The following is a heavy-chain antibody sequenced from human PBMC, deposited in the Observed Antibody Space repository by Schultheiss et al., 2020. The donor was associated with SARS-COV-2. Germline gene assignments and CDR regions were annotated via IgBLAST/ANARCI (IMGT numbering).Heavy chain of an antibody. CDR1: GFTFSRAW. CDR2: IKSKAHGGTA. D-gene: IGHD3-3*01. CDR3: TTVRRSAWSGYSAYYYYGMDV. J-gene: IGHJ6*01. Sequence: GGSLRLSCAASGFTFSRAWMTWVRQTPGKGLEWLGAIKSKAHGGTAEYAASVRGRFTISRDYSKRITYLQMNSLTTEDTAVYYCTTVRRSAWSGYSAYYYYGMDVWGQGTTVTVSS. V-gene: IGHV3-15*01.